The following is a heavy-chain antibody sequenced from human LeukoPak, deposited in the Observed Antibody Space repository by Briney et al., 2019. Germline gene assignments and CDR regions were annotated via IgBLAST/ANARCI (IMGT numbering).Heavy chain of an antibody. Sequence: ASVKVSCKASGYTFTGYYMHWVRQAPGQGLEWMGGIIPIFGTANYAQKFQGRVSITADESTSTAYMELSSLRSEDTAVYYCARALHLDLHSYFDYWGQGTLITVSS. V-gene: IGHV1-69*01. CDR2: IIPIFGTA. D-gene: IGHD1-1*01. CDR1: GYTFTGYY. J-gene: IGHJ4*02. CDR3: ARALHLDLHSYFDY.